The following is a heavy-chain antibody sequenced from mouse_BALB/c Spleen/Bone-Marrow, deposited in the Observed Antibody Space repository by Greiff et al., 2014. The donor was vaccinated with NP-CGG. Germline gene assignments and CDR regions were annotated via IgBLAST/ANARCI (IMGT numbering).Heavy chain of an antibody. CDR1: GFTFSSFG. CDR3: ARGGYYYAIDY. Sequence: EVKLVESGGGLVQPGGSRKLSCAASGFTFSSFGMHWVRQAPEKGLEWVAYISSGSSTIYYADTVKGRFTISRDNPKNTLFLQMTSLRSEDTAMYYCARGGYYYAIDYWGQGTSVTVSS. J-gene: IGHJ4*01. V-gene: IGHV5-17*02. CDR2: ISSGSSTI.